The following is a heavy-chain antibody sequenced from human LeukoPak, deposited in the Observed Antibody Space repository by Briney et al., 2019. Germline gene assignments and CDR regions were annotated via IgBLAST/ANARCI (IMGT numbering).Heavy chain of an antibody. Sequence: SSYGMHWVRQAPGKGLEWIGSIYYSGSTYYNPSLKSRVTISVDTSKNQFSLKLNSVTAADTAVYYCARYHSGYDDYWGQGTLVTVSS. CDR1: SSYG. J-gene: IGHJ4*02. CDR2: IYYSGST. D-gene: IGHD5-12*01. CDR3: ARYHSGYDDY. V-gene: IGHV4-39*07.